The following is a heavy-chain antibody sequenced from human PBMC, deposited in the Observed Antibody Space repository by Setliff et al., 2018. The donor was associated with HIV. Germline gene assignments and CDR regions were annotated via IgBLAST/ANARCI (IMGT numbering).Heavy chain of an antibody. J-gene: IGHJ4*02. CDR3: ARGTLYYDYVWGTPFPFDY. D-gene: IGHD3-16*01. Sequence: SETLSLTCTVSGGSISSYYWSWIRQPPGKGLEWIGYIYYSGITNYNPSLKSRVTISVVTSKNQFSLKLSSVTAADTAVYYCARGTLYYDYVWGTPFPFDYWGQGTLVTVSS. V-gene: IGHV4-59*01. CDR1: GGSISSYY. CDR2: IYYSGIT.